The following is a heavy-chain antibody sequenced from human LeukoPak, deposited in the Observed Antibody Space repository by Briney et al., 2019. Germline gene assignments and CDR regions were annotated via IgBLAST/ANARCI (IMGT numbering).Heavy chain of an antibody. CDR2: IRSKTEGGTT. CDR3: TTYNTRGALDI. Sequence: GGSLGLSCAPSGFTFTNKWVSWVRQAPGKGLEWVGRIRSKTEGGTTDYAAPVKGRFTISRDDSKNTLYLQLNSLKTEDTAVYYCTTYNTRGALDIWGQGTMVTVSS. CDR1: GFTFTNKW. D-gene: IGHD1-14*01. J-gene: IGHJ3*02. V-gene: IGHV3-15*01.